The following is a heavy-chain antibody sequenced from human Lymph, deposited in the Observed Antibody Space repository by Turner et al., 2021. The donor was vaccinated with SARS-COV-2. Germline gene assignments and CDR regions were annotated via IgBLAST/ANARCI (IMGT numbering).Heavy chain of an antibody. J-gene: IGHJ4*02. D-gene: IGHD7-27*01. V-gene: IGHV3-33*01. Sequence: QVQLVESGGGVVQPGRSLRLSCAASGFTFSNSGMHWLRQAPGKGVEWVAILWYDGSDKFYAGSVKGRFTISRDNSQNPLYLQMNRLGAEDTAFYFCARHNWGRLYYWGQGTLVTVSS. CDR2: LWYDGSDK. CDR1: GFTFSNSG. CDR3: ARHNWGRLYY.